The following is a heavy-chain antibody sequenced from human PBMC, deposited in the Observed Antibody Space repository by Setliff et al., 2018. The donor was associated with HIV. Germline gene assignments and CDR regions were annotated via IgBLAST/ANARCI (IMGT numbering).Heavy chain of an antibody. CDR2: IYHSGST. CDR3: ARDRWSVAGAYYYYGMDV. D-gene: IGHD6-19*01. Sequence: PSETLSLTCAVPGYSISSGYYWGWIRQPPGKGLEWIGSIYHSGSTYYNPSLKSRVTISVDTSKNQFSLKLSSVTAADTAEYYCARDRWSVAGAYYYYGMDVWGQGTTVTVS. J-gene: IGHJ6*02. V-gene: IGHV4-38-2*02. CDR1: GYSISSGYY.